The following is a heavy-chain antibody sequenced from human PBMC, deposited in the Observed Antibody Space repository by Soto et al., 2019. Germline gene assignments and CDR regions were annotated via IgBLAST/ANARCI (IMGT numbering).Heavy chain of an antibody. CDR3: ALTTGQWLVMGGFDY. V-gene: IGHV3-30*03. D-gene: IGHD6-19*01. CDR1: GFIFRKYG. J-gene: IGHJ4*02. CDR2: ISYDGSNK. Sequence: QVQLVESGGGVVQPGRSLRLSCAASGFIFRKYGMHWVRQAPGKGLEWVAVISYDGSNKYYADSVKGRFTFSRDNSKNTLYLQMNSLRAEDTAVYYCALTTGQWLVMGGFDYWGQGTLVTVSS.